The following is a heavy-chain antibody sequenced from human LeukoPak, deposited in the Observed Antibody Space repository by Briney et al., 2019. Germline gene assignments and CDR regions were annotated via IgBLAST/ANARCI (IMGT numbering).Heavy chain of an antibody. V-gene: IGHV3-49*04. CDR3: ARGPIQQWLYNGMDV. J-gene: IGHJ6*02. CDR1: EFTFCDHA. Sequence: GGSLRLSCTASEFTFCDHAMRWVRQGPGKGLERGGFIRRRAYGGTTEYAPAVKGRFLISRDDSKSIAYLHMNSLKTEDTAVYYCARGPIQQWLYNGMDVWGQGTTVSVSS. D-gene: IGHD5-18*01. CDR2: IRRRAYGGTT.